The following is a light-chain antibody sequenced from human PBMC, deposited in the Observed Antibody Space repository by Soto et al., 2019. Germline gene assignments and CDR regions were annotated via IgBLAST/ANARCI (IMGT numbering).Light chain of an antibody. V-gene: IGLV1-40*01. CDR1: GSNIGAGYD. CDR3: QSFDNKPHVL. J-gene: IGLJ3*02. Sequence: QSALTQPPSVSGAPGQRVTISCTGSGSNIGAGYDVHWYQLVSGTAPRLLIYSNINRPSGVPDRFSGSRSGASASLAITGLQAEDEAQYYCQSFDNKPHVLFGVGTSSPS. CDR2: SNI.